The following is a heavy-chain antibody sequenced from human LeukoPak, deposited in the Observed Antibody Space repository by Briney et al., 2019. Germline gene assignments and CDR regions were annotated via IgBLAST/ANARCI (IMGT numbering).Heavy chain of an antibody. CDR2: IYHSGST. CDR3: ARAPNSILFFDY. V-gene: IGHV4-30-2*01. Sequence: PSETLSLTCTVSGGSFSSGGYYWSWIRQPPGKGLEWIGYIYHSGSTYYNPSLKSRVTISVDRSKNQFSLKLSSVTAADTAVYYCARAPNSILFFDYWGQGTLVTVSS. CDR1: GGSFSSGGYY. J-gene: IGHJ4*02. D-gene: IGHD2-2*02.